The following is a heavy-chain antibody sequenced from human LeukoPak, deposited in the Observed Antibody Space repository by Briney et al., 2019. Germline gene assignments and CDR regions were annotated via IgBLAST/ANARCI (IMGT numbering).Heavy chain of an antibody. CDR1: GYTFTGYY. V-gene: IGHV1-2*06. Sequence: ASVKVSCKASGYTFTGYYMHWVRQAPGQGLEWMGRINPNSGGTNYAQKFQGRVTMTRDTSITTAYMEVSSLRSGDTAMYYCAREDSSTSFYSYWGQGTLVTASS. J-gene: IGHJ4*02. CDR3: AREDSSTSFYSY. CDR2: INPNSGGT. D-gene: IGHD2-2*02.